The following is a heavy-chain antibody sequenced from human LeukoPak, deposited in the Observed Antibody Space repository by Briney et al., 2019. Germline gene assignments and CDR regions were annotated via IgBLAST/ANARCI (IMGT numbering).Heavy chain of an antibody. CDR2: ISAYNGNT. Sequence: ASVKVSCKASGYTFTSYGISWVRQAPGQGLEWMGWISAYNGNTNYAQKLQGRVTMTTDTSTSTAYMELRSLRSDDTAVYYCARTNVYYYDSSGYYPYFDYWGQGTLVTVSS. D-gene: IGHD3-22*01. V-gene: IGHV1-18*01. CDR1: GYTFTSYG. CDR3: ARTNVYYYDSSGYYPYFDY. J-gene: IGHJ4*02.